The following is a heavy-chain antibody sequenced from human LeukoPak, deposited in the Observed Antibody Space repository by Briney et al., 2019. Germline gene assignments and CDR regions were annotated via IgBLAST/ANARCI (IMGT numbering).Heavy chain of an antibody. D-gene: IGHD1-26*01. J-gene: IGHJ4*02. CDR2: IYTSGST. CDR3: AREDSGSYREFDY. Sequence: SETLSLTCTVSGGSISSYYWSWIRRPAGKGLEWIGRIYTSGSTNYNASLKSRVSMSVDTSKNQFSLKLSSVTAADTAVFYCAREDSGSYREFDYWGQGTLVTVSS. V-gene: IGHV4-4*07. CDR1: GGSISSYY.